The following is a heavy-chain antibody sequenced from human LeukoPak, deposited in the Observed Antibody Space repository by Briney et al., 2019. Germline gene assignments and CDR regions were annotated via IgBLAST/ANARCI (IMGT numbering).Heavy chain of an antibody. Sequence: SETLSLTCTVSGGSISSSSYYWGWIRQPPGKGLEWIGSIYYSGSTYYNPSLKSRVTISVDTSKNQFSLKLSSVTAADTAVYYCARRAGDYRQNYYYYMDVWGKGTTVTVSS. D-gene: IGHD4-17*01. CDR1: GGSISSSSYY. J-gene: IGHJ6*03. V-gene: IGHV4-39*01. CDR3: ARRAGDYRQNYYYYMDV. CDR2: IYYSGST.